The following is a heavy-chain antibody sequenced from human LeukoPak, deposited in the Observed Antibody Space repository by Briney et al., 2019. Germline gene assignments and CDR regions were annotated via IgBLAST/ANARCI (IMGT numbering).Heavy chain of an antibody. CDR1: GGSFRGYY. J-gene: IGHJ4*02. D-gene: IGHD3-22*01. CDR3: ARASYDSSGYYFL. CDR2: INHSGST. V-gene: IGHV4-34*01. Sequence: PSETLSLTCAVYGGSFRGYYWSWIRQPPGKGLEWIGEINHSGSTNYNPSLKSRVTMSVDKSKNQFSLKLSSVTAADTAMYYCARASYDSSGYYFLWGQGTLVTVSS.